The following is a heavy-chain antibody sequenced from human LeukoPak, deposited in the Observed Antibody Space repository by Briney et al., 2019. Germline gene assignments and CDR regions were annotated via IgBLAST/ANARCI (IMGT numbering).Heavy chain of an antibody. Sequence: PWGSLRLSCTASGVTFTSYGMHWVRQAPGKGLEWVGFIRSDGNKFYADSLKGRFTVSRDNSRNNVYLKMNCLSIEDTAVYYCARDTGDYYDSSGHYYAGWFDPWGQGTLVTVSS. CDR1: GVTFTSYG. V-gene: IGHV3-30*02. CDR3: ARDTGDYYDSSGHYYAGWFDP. CDR2: IRSDGNK. D-gene: IGHD3-22*01. J-gene: IGHJ5*02.